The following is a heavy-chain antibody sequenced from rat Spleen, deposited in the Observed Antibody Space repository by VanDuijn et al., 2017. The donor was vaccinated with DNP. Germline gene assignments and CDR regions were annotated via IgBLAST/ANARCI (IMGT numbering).Heavy chain of an antibody. CDR2: ISVDGGNT. Sequence: EVQLVETGGGLVQPGRSLKLSCVASGRTFSRYWMYWIRLAPGKGLEWVASISVDGGNTYYSDSVKGRFTISRNNAENTVYLQMNSLRSEDTATYYCAKLANWEDYFDYWGQGVMVTVSS. CDR1: GRTFSRYW. V-gene: IGHV5-58*01. J-gene: IGHJ2*01. D-gene: IGHD5-1*01. CDR3: AKLANWEDYFDY.